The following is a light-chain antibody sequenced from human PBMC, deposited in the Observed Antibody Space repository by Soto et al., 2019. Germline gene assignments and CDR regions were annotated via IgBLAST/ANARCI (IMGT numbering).Light chain of an antibody. Sequence: DSQMTQAPSTLSAYVGDRVTITCRASQSISSWLAWYQQKPGKAPKLLIYKASSLESGVPSRFSGSGSGTEFTLTISSLQPDDFATYYCQQYNSYWLTFGGGTKVDIK. CDR3: QQYNSYWLT. J-gene: IGKJ4*01. V-gene: IGKV1-5*03. CDR2: KAS. CDR1: QSISSW.